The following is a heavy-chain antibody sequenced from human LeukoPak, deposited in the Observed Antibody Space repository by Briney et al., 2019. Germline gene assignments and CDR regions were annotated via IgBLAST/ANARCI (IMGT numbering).Heavy chain of an antibody. V-gene: IGHV4-34*01. CDR1: GGSFSGYY. CDR2: INHSGST. CDR3: ARARGQLRPTYYFDY. J-gene: IGHJ4*02. D-gene: IGHD5-18*01. Sequence: PSETLSLTCAVYGGSFSGYYWSWIRQPPGKGLEWIGEINHSGSTNYNPSLKGRVTISVDTSKNQFSLKLSSVTAADTAVYYCARARGQLRPTYYFDYWGQGTLVTVSS.